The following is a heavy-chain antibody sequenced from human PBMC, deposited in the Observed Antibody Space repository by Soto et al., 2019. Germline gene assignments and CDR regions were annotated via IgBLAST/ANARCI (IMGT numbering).Heavy chain of an antibody. CDR1: GYTFTSYG. J-gene: IGHJ4*02. Sequence: GASVKVSCKASGYTFTSYGISWVRQAPGQGLEWMGWISAYNGNTNYAQKLQGRVTMTTDTSTSTAYMELRSLRAEDTAVYYCARAGYYDRSTAVGYWGQGTLVTVSS. CDR2: ISAYNGNT. V-gene: IGHV1-18*01. CDR3: ARAGYYDRSTAVGY. D-gene: IGHD3-22*01.